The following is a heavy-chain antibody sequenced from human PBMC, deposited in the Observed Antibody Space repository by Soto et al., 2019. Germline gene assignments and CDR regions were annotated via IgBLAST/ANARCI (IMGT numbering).Heavy chain of an antibody. CDR2: IYPGDSDT. Sequence: GESLKVSCKGSGYSFTSYWSGWVRQMPGKGLEWMGIIYPGDSDTRYSPSFQGQVTISADKSISTAYLQWSSLKASDTAMYYCARLSNSAYYDFWSGPTANYYMDVWGKGTTVTV. J-gene: IGHJ6*03. CDR3: ARLSNSAYYDFWSGPTANYYMDV. CDR1: GYSFTSYW. D-gene: IGHD3-3*01. V-gene: IGHV5-51*01.